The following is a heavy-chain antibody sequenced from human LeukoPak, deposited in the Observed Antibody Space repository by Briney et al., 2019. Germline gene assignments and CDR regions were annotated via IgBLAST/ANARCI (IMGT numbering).Heavy chain of an antibody. J-gene: IGHJ5*02. V-gene: IGHV3-21*01. Sequence: GGSLRLSCAASGFTFSSYAINWVRQAPGKGLEWVASISSSSYIYYADSVKGRFTISRDNAKNSLYLQMNSLRAEDTAVYYCARSGVVVDALERGVANWFDPWGQGTLVTVSS. CDR1: GFTFSSYA. CDR3: ARSGVVVDALERGVANWFDP. D-gene: IGHD2-15*01. CDR2: ISSSSYI.